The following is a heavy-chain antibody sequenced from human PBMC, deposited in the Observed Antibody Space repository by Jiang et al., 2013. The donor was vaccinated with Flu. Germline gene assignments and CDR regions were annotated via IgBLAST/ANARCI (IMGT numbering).Heavy chain of an antibody. CDR1: GFTFSSYG. J-gene: IGHJ6*02. CDR3: ARDSRVVVAANDYYYYYGMDV. D-gene: IGHD2-15*01. V-gene: IGHV3-33*01. Sequence: CAASGFTFSSYGMHWVRQAPGKGLEWVAVIWYDGSNKYYADSVKGRFTISRDNSKNTLYLQMNSLRAEDTAVYYCARDSRVVVAANDYYYYYGMDVWGQGTTVTVSS. CDR2: IWYDGSNK.